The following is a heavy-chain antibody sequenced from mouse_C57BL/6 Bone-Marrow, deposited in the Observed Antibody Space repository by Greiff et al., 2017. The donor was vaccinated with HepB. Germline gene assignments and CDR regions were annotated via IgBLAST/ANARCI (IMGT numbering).Heavy chain of an antibody. J-gene: IGHJ4*01. D-gene: IGHD2-4*01. CDR2: IDPSDSET. Sequence: VQLQQPGAELVRPGSSVKLSCKASGYTFTSYWMHWVKQRPIQGLEWIGNIDPSDSETHYNQKFKDKATLTVDKSSSTAYMQLSSLTSEDSAVYYCAIRGYYDYDGAMDYWGQGTSVTVSS. CDR3: AIRGYYDYDGAMDY. CDR1: GYTFTSYW. V-gene: IGHV1-52*01.